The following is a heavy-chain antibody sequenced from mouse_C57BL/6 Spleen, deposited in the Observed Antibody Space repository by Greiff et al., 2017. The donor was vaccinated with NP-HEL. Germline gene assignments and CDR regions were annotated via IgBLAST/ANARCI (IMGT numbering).Heavy chain of an antibody. D-gene: IGHD1-1*01. CDR2: ISVGGGNT. CDR1: GFTFSSYT. CDR3: ARHPTVVATDWYFDV. V-gene: IGHV5-9*01. Sequence: EVMLVESGGGLVKPGGSLKLSCAASGFTFSSYTMSWVRQTPEKRLEWVATISVGGGNTYSPDSVKGRFTISRDNAKNTLYLQMSSLRSEDTALYYCARHPTVVATDWYFDVWGTGTTVTVSS. J-gene: IGHJ1*03.